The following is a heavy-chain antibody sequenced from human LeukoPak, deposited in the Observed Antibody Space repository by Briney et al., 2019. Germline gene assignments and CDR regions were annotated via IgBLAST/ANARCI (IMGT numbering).Heavy chain of an antibody. CDR1: GFSVSSNY. CDR3: ARGYSSPYYSYAMDV. J-gene: IGHJ6*02. V-gene: IGHV3-48*03. CDR2: ISSSGSTI. D-gene: IGHD6-13*01. Sequence: PGGSLRLSCAASGFSVSSNYMNWVRQAPGKGLEWVSYISSSGSTIYYADSVKGRFTISRDNAKNSLYLQMNSLRAEDTAVYYCARGYSSPYYSYAMDVWGQGTTVTVSS.